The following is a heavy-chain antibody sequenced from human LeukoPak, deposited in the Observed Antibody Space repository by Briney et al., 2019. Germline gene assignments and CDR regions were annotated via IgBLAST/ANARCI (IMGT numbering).Heavy chain of an antibody. Sequence: PGRSLRLSCAPSGFTFTSSWIHWVRQAPGKGLVWVSRINKDGSVTDYAESVKGRFSISRDNAKNTLYLQMNSLRVEDTAIYYCVKVRGRARVGYFDYWGQGTLVTVSS. CDR3: VKVRGRARVGYFDY. J-gene: IGHJ4*02. V-gene: IGHV3-74*01. CDR2: INKDGSVT. D-gene: IGHD1-26*01. CDR1: GFTFTSSW.